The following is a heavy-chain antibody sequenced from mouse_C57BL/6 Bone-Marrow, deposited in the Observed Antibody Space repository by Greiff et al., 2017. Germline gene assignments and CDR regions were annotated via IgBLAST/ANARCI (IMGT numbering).Heavy chain of an antibody. J-gene: IGHJ1*03. D-gene: IGHD1-1*01. CDR3: ARGGYGSSDWYFDV. V-gene: IGHV1-80*01. Sequence: VQLQQSGAELVKPGASVKISCKASGYAFSSYWMNWVKQRPGKGLEWIGQIYPGDGATNYNGKFKGKATLTADKSSSTAYMQLSSLTSEDSAVYFCARGGYGSSDWYFDVWGTGTTVTVSS. CDR1: GYAFSSYW. CDR2: IYPGDGAT.